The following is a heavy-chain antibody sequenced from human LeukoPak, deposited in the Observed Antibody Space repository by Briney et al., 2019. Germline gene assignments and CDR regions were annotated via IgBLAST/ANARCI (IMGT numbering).Heavy chain of an antibody. J-gene: IGHJ3*02. D-gene: IGHD1-1*01. V-gene: IGHV4-59*08. CDR2: IYHSGSS. CDR3: ARPSGMGPAFDI. Sequence: SETLSLTCTVSGGSISSDNWSWIRQPPGKGLEWIGYIYHSGSSNYNPSLKSRVTISLDTSKNLFSLKLSSVTAADTAVYYCARPSGMGPAFDIWGQGTMVTVSS. CDR1: GGSISSDN.